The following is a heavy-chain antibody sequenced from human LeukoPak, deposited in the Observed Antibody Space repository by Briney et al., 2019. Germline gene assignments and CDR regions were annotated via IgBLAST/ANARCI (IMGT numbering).Heavy chain of an antibody. CDR1: GFTFNNYA. V-gene: IGHV3-23*01. CDR2: ISGSTSST. Sequence: GGSLRLSCAASGFTFNNYAMNWVRQAPGKGLEWVSGISGSTSSTYYADSVKGRLTISRDNSKNTLYLQMNSLRAEDTALYYCAKDIAAAKPYYFDYWGQGTLVTVSS. J-gene: IGHJ4*02. CDR3: AKDIAAAKPYYFDY. D-gene: IGHD6-13*01.